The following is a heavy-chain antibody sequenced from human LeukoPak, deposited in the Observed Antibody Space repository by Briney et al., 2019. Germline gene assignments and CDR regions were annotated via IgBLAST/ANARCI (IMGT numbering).Heavy chain of an antibody. CDR1: GFTFTSYS. CDR2: IGGSPSAI. CDR3: ARDTSGPPDYGDSSWYFDL. D-gene: IGHD4-17*01. J-gene: IGHJ2*01. Sequence: GGSLRLACAASGFTFTSYSMNWVRQAPGKGLEWVSYIGGSPSAISYADSVKGRFTISRDNAKNSLYLQMNSLRDEDTAVYYCARDTSGPPDYGDSSWYFDLWGRGTLVTVSS. V-gene: IGHV3-48*02.